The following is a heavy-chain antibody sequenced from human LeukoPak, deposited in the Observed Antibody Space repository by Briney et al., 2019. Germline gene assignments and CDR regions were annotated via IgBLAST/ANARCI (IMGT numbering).Heavy chain of an antibody. CDR2: IKQDGSEK. CDR3: ARDAATGTTYYYYGMDV. CDR1: GFTFSSYA. V-gene: IGHV3-7*03. Sequence: GASLRLSCAASGFTFSSYAMSWVRQAPGKGLEWVANIKQDGSEKYYVDSVKGRFTISRDNAKNSLYLQMNSLRAEDTAVYYCARDAATGTTYYYYGMDVWGKGTTVTVSS. D-gene: IGHD1-1*01. J-gene: IGHJ6*04.